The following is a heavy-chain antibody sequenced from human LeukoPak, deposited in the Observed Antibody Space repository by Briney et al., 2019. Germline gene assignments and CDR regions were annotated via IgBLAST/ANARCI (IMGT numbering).Heavy chain of an antibody. CDR2: IKTDGRTT. D-gene: IGHD3-16*01. J-gene: IGHJ4*02. CDR3: ATGPSYGYEW. V-gene: IGHV3-74*01. Sequence: AGGSLRLSCAASGMTFSNHWMRWVRQVPGKGLVWVSLIKTDGRTTVYADSVKGRFTISRDNGKSTLYLQMNSLGAEDTAIYYCATGPSYGYEWWGQGTVVTVSS. CDR1: GMTFSNHW.